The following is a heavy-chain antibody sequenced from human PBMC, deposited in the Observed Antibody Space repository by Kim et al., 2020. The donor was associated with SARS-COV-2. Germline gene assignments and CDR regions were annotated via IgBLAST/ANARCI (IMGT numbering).Heavy chain of an antibody. V-gene: IGHV4-39*01. D-gene: IGHD2-2*01. J-gene: IGHJ4*02. CDR3: ASPGDIVVVPAAPGPFDY. Sequence: KSRVAISVDTSKNQFSLKLSSVTAADTAVYYCASPGDIVVVPAAPGPFDYWGQGTLVTVSS.